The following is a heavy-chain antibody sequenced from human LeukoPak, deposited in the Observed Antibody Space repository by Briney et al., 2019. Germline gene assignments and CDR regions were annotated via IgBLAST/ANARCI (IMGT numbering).Heavy chain of an antibody. CDR2: IYYSGST. D-gene: IGHD6-6*01. CDR3: ARDVRGAARLYPTSFQH. V-gene: IGHV4-31*03. Sequence: PSETLSLTCTVSGGSISSGGYYWSWIRQHSGKGLEWIGYIYYSGSTYYNPSLKSRVTISVDTSKNQFSLKLSSVTAADTAVYYCARDVRGAARLYPTSFQHWGQGTLVTVSS. CDR1: GGSISSGGYY. J-gene: IGHJ1*01.